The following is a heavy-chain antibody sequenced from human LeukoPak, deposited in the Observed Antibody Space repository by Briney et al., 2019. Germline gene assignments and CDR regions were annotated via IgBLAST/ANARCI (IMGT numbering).Heavy chain of an antibody. Sequence: SETLSLTCTVSGGSISSSRYYWGWIRQPPGKGLEWIGSIYYSGSGSTNYNPSLKSRVTISVDTSKNQFSLKLSSVTAADTAVYYCARRGGHGGSFDYWGQGTLVTVSS. CDR3: ARRGGHGGSFDY. D-gene: IGHD4-23*01. V-gene: IGHV4-39*07. CDR1: GGSISSSRYY. J-gene: IGHJ4*02. CDR2: IYYSGSGST.